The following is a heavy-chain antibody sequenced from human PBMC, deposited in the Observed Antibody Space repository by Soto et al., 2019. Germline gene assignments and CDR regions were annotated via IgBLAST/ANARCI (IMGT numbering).Heavy chain of an antibody. V-gene: IGHV4-34*01. J-gene: IGHJ5*02. Sequence: SETVSLTCAVYCGSFSDFSWSWIRQSAWKGLEWIVEINPGAISNYSPSLKTRVTMSLDTANNQFSLKLHSVIAAETAVYYCERPLRAREYIYDGSGYSRQNWFETWGQGTMVTVSS. CDR1: CGSFSDFS. CDR2: INPGAIS. CDR3: ERPLRAREYIYDGSGYSRQNWFET. D-gene: IGHD3-22*01.